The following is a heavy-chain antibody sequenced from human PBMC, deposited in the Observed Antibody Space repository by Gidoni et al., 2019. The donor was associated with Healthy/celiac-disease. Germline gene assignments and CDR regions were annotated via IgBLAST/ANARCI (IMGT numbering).Heavy chain of an antibody. J-gene: IGHJ4*02. CDR3: ARGSALLAVARYGTTSPLDY. CDR2: IYYSGST. V-gene: IGHV4-31*03. D-gene: IGHD6-19*01. CDR1: GCSISSGGYY. Sequence: QVQLQESGPGLVKPSQTLSLTCTFSGCSISSGGYYWSWIRQHPGKGLEWIGYIYYSGSTYYNPSLKSRVTIAVDTSKNQFSLKLSSVTAADTAVYYCARGSALLAVARYGTTSPLDYWGQGTLVTVSS.